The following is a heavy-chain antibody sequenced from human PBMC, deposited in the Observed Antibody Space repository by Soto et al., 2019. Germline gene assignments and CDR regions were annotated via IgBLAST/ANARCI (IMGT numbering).Heavy chain of an antibody. CDR2: IYYSGST. V-gene: IGHV4-59*01. D-gene: IGHD1-26*01. CDR1: GGSISSYY. J-gene: IGHJ5*02. CDR3: ARDSGGPRLAPLRYNWFDP. Sequence: SETLSLTCTVSGGSISSYYWSWIRQPPGKGLEWIGYIYYSGSTNYNPSLKSRVTISVDTSKNQFSLKLSSVTAADTAVYYCARDSGGPRLAPLRYNWFDPWGQGTLVTVSS.